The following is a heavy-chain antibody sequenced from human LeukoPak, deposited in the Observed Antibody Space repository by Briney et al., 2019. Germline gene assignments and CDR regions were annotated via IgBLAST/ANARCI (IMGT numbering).Heavy chain of an antibody. J-gene: IGHJ4*02. CDR3: ARGGGASDY. Sequence: GGSLRLSCAASGFTFSDYYMSWIRQAPGKGLEWLSYIGSSNTIYSADSVKGRFTISRDNAKNSLYLQMNSLRADDTAVYYCARGGGASDYWAQGTLVTVSS. V-gene: IGHV3-11*04. CDR2: IGSSNTI. CDR1: GFTFSDYY. D-gene: IGHD1-26*01.